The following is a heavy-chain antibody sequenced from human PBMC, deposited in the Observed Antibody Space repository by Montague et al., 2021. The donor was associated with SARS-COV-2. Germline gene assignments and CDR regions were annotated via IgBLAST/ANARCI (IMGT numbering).Heavy chain of an antibody. V-gene: IGHV4-4*02. D-gene: IGHD6-19*01. Sequence: SETLSLTCAVSSAPISSSHWWSWSRQPPGKGLEWMGEIYHTGSTNYNPSHKSRVTITVDKSKNQFSLILSSVTAADTAVYFCARAPIVVSGKNAFDIWGQGTMVTVSS. CDR2: IYHTGST. CDR3: ARAPIVVSGKNAFDI. CDR1: SAPISSSHW. J-gene: IGHJ3*02.